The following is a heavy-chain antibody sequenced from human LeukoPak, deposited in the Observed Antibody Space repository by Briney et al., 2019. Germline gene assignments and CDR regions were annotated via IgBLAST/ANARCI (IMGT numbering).Heavy chain of an antibody. CDR2: ISGSGNTM. J-gene: IGHJ4*02. CDR3: AGDLISGSGSLGY. CDR1: GFTFSSYE. Sequence: PGGSLRLSCAASGFTFSSYEMNWVRQAPGKGLEWVSYISGSGNTMDYADSVKGRFTISRDNAKNTLYLQMNSLRAEDTAVYYCAGDLISGSGSLGYWGQGTLVTVSS. D-gene: IGHD3-10*01. V-gene: IGHV3-48*03.